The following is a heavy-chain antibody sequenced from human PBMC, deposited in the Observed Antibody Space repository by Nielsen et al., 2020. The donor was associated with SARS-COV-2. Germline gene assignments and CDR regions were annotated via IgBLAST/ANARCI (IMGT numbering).Heavy chain of an antibody. Sequence: GGSLRLSCAASGFTFDDYAMHWVRQAPGKGLEWASGISWNSGSIGYADSVKGRFTISRDNAKNSLYLQMNSLRAEDTAVYYCARLVVAAHNWFDPWGQGTLVTVSS. CDR3: ARLVVAAHNWFDP. J-gene: IGHJ5*02. CDR1: GFTFDDYA. D-gene: IGHD2-15*01. V-gene: IGHV3-9*01. CDR2: ISWNSGSI.